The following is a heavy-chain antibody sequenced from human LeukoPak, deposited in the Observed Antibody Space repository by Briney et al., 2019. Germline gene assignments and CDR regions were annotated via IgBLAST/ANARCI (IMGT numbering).Heavy chain of an antibody. CDR1: GYTFTSYR. CDR2: VYPSDSDT. CDR3: ARQYNAFNV. V-gene: IGHV5-51*01. J-gene: IGHJ3*01. D-gene: IGHD5-18*01. Sequence: GESLKISCKGSGYTFTSYRIGWVRQMPGKGLEWMGIVYPSDSDTRYSPSFQGQVTISADKSISTAYLQWSGLKASDTAMYYCARQYNAFNVWGQGTMVTVSS.